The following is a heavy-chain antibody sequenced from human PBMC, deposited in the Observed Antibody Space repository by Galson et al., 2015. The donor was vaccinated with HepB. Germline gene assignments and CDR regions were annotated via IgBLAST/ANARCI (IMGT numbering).Heavy chain of an antibody. CDR3: ARAGLGDSTSGFDP. CDR2: IYSGGST. J-gene: IGHJ5*02. D-gene: IGHD2-21*02. CDR1: GFTVSSNY. Sequence: SLRLSCAASGFTVSSNYMSWVRQAPGKGLEWVSVIYSGGSTYYADSVKGRFTISRDNSKNTLYLQMNSLRAEDTAVYYCARAGLGDSTSGFDPWGQGTLVTVSS. V-gene: IGHV3-66*01.